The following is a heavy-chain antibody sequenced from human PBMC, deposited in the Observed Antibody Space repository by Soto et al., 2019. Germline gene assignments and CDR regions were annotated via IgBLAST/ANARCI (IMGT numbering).Heavy chain of an antibody. D-gene: IGHD3-16*01. V-gene: IGHV3-23*01. CDR3: AKSWGRYYYYGMDV. CDR1: VFTFSSYA. CDR2: ISGSGGST. J-gene: IGHJ6*02. Sequence: RWSLRLSCSASVFTFSSYAMSWLRQAPGKGLEWVSAISGSGGSTYYADSVKGRFTISRDNSKNTLYLQMNSLRAEDTAVYYCAKSWGRYYYYGMDVWGQGTTVTVSS.